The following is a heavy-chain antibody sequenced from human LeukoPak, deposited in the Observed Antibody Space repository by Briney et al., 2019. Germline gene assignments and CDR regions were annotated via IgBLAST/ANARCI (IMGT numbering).Heavy chain of an antibody. V-gene: IGHV3-21*01. CDR1: GFTFSSYS. CDR2: ISSSSYI. J-gene: IGHJ5*02. Sequence: NSGGSLRLSCAASGFTFSSYSMNWVRQAPGKGLEWVSSISSSSYIYYADSVEGRFTISRDNAKNSLYLQMNSLRAEDTAVYYCARGAAVAQYNWFDPWGQGTLVTVSS. CDR3: ARGAAVAQYNWFDP. D-gene: IGHD6-13*01.